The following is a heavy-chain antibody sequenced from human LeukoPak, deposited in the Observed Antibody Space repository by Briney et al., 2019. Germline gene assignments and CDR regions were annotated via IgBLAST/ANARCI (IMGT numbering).Heavy chain of an antibody. V-gene: IGHV3-21*01. CDR3: AREYDSSGYYHLFDY. D-gene: IGHD3-22*01. Sequence: GGSLRLSCAASGFTFSSYSMNWVRQAPGKGLEWVSSISSSSSYIYYAHSVKGRFTISRDNAKNSLYLQMNSLRAEDTAVYYCAREYDSSGYYHLFDYWGQGTLVTVSS. CDR1: GFTFSSYS. J-gene: IGHJ4*02. CDR2: ISSSSSYI.